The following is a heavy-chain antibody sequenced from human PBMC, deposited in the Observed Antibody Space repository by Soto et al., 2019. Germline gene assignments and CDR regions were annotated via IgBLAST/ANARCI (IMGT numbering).Heavy chain of an antibody. CDR2: IIPIFGTA. V-gene: IGHV1-69*01. CDR1: GGTFSSYA. CDR3: AREVLRFLEWLGKRSYGMDV. Sequence: QVQLVQSGAEVKKPGSSVKVSCKASGGTFSSYAISWVRQAPGQGLEWMGGIIPIFGTANYAQKFQGRVTITADESTSTAYMELSSLRSEDTAVYYCAREVLRFLEWLGKRSYGMDVWGQGTTVTVSS. D-gene: IGHD3-3*01. J-gene: IGHJ6*02.